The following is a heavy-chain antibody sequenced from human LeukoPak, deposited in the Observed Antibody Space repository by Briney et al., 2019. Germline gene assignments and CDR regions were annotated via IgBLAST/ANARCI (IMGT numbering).Heavy chain of an antibody. D-gene: IGHD4-23*01. CDR2: ISGSGGST. CDR1: GFTFSSYS. CDR3: AKGRFSLRWLLDY. Sequence: TGGSLRLSCAASGFTFSSYSMNWVRQAPGKGLEWVSAISGSGGSTYYADSVKGRFTISRDNSKNTLYLQMNSLRAEDTAVYYCAKGRFSLRWLLDYWGQGTLVTVSS. J-gene: IGHJ4*02. V-gene: IGHV3-23*01.